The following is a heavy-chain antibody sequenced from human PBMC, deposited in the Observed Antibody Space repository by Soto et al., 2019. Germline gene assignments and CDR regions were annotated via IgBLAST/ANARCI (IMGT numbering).Heavy chain of an antibody. J-gene: IGHJ6*02. CDR1: GGSISSYY. D-gene: IGHD3-22*01. CDR2: IYTSGST. Sequence: SETLSLTCSGSGGSISSYYWSWIRQPAGKGLEWIGRIYTSGSTNYNPSLKSRVTMSVVPPKNQFSLKLSSVTAADTAVYYFARDGLPYYYDSRYGMEVWGQGTTLTVSS. V-gene: IGHV4-4*07. CDR3: ARDGLPYYYDSRYGMEV.